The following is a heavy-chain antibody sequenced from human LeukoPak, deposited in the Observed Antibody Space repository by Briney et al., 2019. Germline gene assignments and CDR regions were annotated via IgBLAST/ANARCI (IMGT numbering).Heavy chain of an antibody. D-gene: IGHD3-10*01. Sequence: ASVKVSCKASGYTFTSYGISWVRQAPGQGLEWMGWISAYNGNTNYAQKLQGRVTMTTEKSTSTAYMELRRLRSADTAVYYCASNSYGSGSNYYYMDVWGKGTTVTVSS. CDR3: ASNSYGSGSNYYYMDV. J-gene: IGHJ6*03. CDR2: ISAYNGNT. V-gene: IGHV1-18*01. CDR1: GYTFTSYG.